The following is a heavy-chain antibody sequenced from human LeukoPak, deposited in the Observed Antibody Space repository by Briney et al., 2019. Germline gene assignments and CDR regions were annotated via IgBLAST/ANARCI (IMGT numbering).Heavy chain of an antibody. CDR1: GFTFSSYE. D-gene: IGHD4-23*01. CDR3: AREGVTVVTRYLDY. CDR2: ISSSGSTR. Sequence: GGSLRLSCAASGFTFSSYEMNWVRQAPGKGLEWVSYISSSGSTRYYADSVKGRFTISRDNAKNSLYLQMNSLRAKDTAVYYCAREGVTVVTRYLDYWGQGTLVTVSS. J-gene: IGHJ4*02. V-gene: IGHV3-48*03.